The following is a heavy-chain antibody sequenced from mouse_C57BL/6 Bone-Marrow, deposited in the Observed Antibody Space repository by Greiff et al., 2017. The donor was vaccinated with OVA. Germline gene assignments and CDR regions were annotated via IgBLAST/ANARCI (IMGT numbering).Heavy chain of an antibody. CDR3: ANPITTVVAGFDY. J-gene: IGHJ2*01. Sequence: QVQLKESGAELARPGASVKLSCKASGYTFTSYGISWVKQRTGQGLEWIGEIYPRSGNTYYNEKFKGKATLTADKSSSTAYMELRSLTSEDSAVYFCANPITTVVAGFDYWGQGTTLTVSS. V-gene: IGHV1-81*01. CDR1: GYTFTSYG. D-gene: IGHD1-1*01. CDR2: IYPRSGNT.